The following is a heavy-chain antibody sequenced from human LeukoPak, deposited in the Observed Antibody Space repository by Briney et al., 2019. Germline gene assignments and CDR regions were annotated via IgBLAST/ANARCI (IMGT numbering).Heavy chain of an antibody. CDR1: GGSISSYY. V-gene: IGHV4-59*08. CDR3: ARHVRQRWLQLVYFDY. CDR2: IYYSGST. J-gene: IGHJ4*02. D-gene: IGHD5-24*01. Sequence: SETLSLTCTVSGGSISSYYWSWIRQPPGKGLEWIGYIYYSGSTNYNPSLKSRVTISVDTSKNQFSLKLGSVTAADTAVYYCARHVRQRWLQLVYFDYWGQGTLVTVSS.